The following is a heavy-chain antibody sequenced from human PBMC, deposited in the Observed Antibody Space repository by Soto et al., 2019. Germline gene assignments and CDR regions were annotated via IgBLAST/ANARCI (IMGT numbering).Heavy chain of an antibody. CDR2: IGTAGDT. D-gene: IGHD6-13*01. CDR3: ARGLIAASGLDY. CDR1: GFTFSSYD. Sequence: EVQLVESGGGLVQPGGSLRLSCAASGFTFSSYDMHWVRQATGTGLEWVSAIGTAGDTYYPGSVKGRFTISRENAKNSLYLQMNSLRAGDTAVYYCARGLIAASGLDYWGQGTLVTVSS. V-gene: IGHV3-13*01. J-gene: IGHJ4*02.